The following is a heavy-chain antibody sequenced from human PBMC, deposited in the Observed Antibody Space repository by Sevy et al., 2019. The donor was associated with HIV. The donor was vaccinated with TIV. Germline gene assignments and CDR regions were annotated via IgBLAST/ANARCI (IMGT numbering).Heavy chain of an antibody. D-gene: IGHD6-13*01. CDR2: ISNSSSYI. V-gene: IGHV3-21*01. CDR1: GFIFSNYN. CDR3: ASEKEQLVLWPYYGMDV. Sequence: GGSLRLSCTASGFIFSNYNMNWVRQAPGQGLEWVACISNSSSYIYYVDSVKGRFTISRDNAKNSLYLQMNSLRAEDTAVYYCASEKEQLVLWPYYGMDVWGQGTTVTVSS. J-gene: IGHJ6*02.